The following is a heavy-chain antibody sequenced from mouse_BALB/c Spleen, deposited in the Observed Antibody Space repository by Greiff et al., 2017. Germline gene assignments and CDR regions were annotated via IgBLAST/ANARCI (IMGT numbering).Heavy chain of an antibody. CDR1: GFNIKDNY. Sequence: EVQLQQSGAELVKPGASVTLSCTASGFNIKDNYMHWVKQRPEQGLEWIGRIDPANGNTKYDPKFQGKATITADTTSNTAYLQLSSLTSEDTAVYYCASDDGYYGYWGQGTTLTVSS. CDR3: ASDDGYYGY. V-gene: IGHV14-3*02. D-gene: IGHD2-3*01. CDR2: IDPANGNT. J-gene: IGHJ2*01.